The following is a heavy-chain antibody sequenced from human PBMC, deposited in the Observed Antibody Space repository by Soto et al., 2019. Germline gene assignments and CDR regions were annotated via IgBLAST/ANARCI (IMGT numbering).Heavy chain of an antibody. CDR2: IYYSGST. V-gene: IGHV4-61*01. CDR1: GGSVSSGSYY. D-gene: IGHD6-6*01. J-gene: IGHJ5*02. CDR3: ARDLVWGQLVSRSEWEHWFDP. Sequence: SETLSLTCTVSGGSVSSGSYYWSWIRQPPGKGLEWIGYIYYSGSTNYNPSLKSRVTISVDTSKNQFSLKLSSVTAADTAVYYCARDLVWGQLVSRSEWEHWFDPWGQGTLVTVSS.